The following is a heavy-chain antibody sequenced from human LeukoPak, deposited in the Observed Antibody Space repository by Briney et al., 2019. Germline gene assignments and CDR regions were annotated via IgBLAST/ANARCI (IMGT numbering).Heavy chain of an antibody. Sequence: PGGSLRLSCAASGFTFSSYSMNWVRQAPGKGLEWVSSISSSSYIYYADSVKGRFTISRDNAKNSLYLQMNSLRAEDTSVYYCARVGSGYSYGYHYWGQGTLVTVSS. CDR2: ISSSSYI. V-gene: IGHV3-21*01. J-gene: IGHJ4*02. D-gene: IGHD5-18*01. CDR1: GFTFSSYS. CDR3: ARVGSGYSYGYHY.